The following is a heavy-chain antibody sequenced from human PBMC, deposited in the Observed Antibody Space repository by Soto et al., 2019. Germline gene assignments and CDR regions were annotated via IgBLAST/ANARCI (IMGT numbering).Heavy chain of an antibody. Sequence: SETLCIPCILSGGSISSYYWSWIRQPPGNGLESLRYIYYSGSTNYNPSLKSRVTRSVDTSKNQFSLKLSSVTAADTAVYYCAASRYCSGGSCYSTRFYYYYGMDVWGQGTPVTVSS. V-gene: IGHV4-59*01. D-gene: IGHD2-15*01. CDR2: IYYSGST. CDR3: AASRYCSGGSCYSTRFYYYYGMDV. CDR1: GGSISSYY. J-gene: IGHJ6*02.